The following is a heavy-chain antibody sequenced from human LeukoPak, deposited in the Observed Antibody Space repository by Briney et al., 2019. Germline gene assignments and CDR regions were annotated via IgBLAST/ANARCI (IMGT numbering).Heavy chain of an antibody. V-gene: IGHV3-74*01. CDR3: STGSGHAFDI. Sequence: GGSLRLSCAVSGFTFSSYWMHWVRHVRGKGLVWVSRINSDGSSTIYADSVKGRFTICRDNAKNTLCVQMKSVRGEDRGVCYCSTGSGHAFDIWGRGTMVTVSS. J-gene: IGHJ3*02. D-gene: IGHD3-10*01. CDR1: GFTFSSYW. CDR2: INSDGSST.